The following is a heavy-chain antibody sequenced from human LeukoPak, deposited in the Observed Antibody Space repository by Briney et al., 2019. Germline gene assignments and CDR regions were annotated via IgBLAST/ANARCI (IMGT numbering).Heavy chain of an antibody. CDR2: IYYSGRT. J-gene: IGHJ1*01. D-gene: IGHD3-22*01. CDR1: GDSVSRSDSY. Sequence: PSETLSLTXTIFGDSVSRSDSYWDWIRQPPGKGLEWIGTIYYSGRTYYSPSLKSRVTLSVDMSNNQFSLTLSSVTAADTALYFCVRRRYYDSSGYLEWGQGTLVTVSS. V-gene: IGHV4-39*01. CDR3: VRRRYYDSSGYLE.